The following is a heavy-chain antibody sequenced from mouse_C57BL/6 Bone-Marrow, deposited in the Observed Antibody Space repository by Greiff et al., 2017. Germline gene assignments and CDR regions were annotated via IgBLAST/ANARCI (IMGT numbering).Heavy chain of an antibody. CDR1: GYTFTSYW. V-gene: IGHV1-64*01. J-gene: IGHJ3*01. CDR3: ANYYGSSYWFAY. D-gene: IGHD1-1*01. Sequence: VQLQQPGAELVKPGASVKLSCKASGYTFTSYWMHWVKQRPGQGLEWIGMIHPNSGSTNYNVKFKSKATLTVDKSSSTAYMQLSSLTSEDSAVYYCANYYGSSYWFAYWGQGTLVTVSA. CDR2: IHPNSGST.